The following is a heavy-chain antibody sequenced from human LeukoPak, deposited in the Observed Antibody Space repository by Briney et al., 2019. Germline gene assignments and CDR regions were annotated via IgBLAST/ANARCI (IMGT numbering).Heavy chain of an antibody. J-gene: IGHJ4*02. Sequence: AASVKVSCKASGYTSTSYGISWVRQAPGQGLERMGWISAYNGNTNYAKKLQGRVTMTTDTSTSTAYMELRSLRSDDTAVYYCARGPRSNSYGYWIFSFWGQGTLVTVSS. CDR1: GYTSTSYG. V-gene: IGHV1-18*01. D-gene: IGHD5-18*01. CDR3: ARGPRSNSYGYWIFSF. CDR2: ISAYNGNT.